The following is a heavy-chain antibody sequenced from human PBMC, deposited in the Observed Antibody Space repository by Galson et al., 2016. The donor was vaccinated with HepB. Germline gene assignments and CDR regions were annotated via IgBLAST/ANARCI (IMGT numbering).Heavy chain of an antibody. CDR3: AKDREWYYYDFDY. V-gene: IGHV3-23*01. D-gene: IGHD3-10*01. Sequence: SLRLSCAASGFTFSSYAMSWVRQAPGKGLEWVSTISGSGGSTYYADSVKGRFTISRDNSKNTLYLQMNSLRAEDTAVYYCAKDREWYYYDFDYWGQGTLVTASS. J-gene: IGHJ4*02. CDR2: ISGSGGST. CDR1: GFTFSSYA.